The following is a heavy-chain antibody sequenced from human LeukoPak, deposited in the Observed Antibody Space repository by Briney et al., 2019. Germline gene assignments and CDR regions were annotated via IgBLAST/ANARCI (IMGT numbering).Heavy chain of an antibody. Sequence: SETLSLTCTVSGDSVSRSSYYWTWIRQPPGKGLEWIGYIYYIGSTNYNPSLRSRLTMSVDTSKNQFSLRLSSVIAADTAVYYCARYYDSTGSFDYWGQGTLVTVSA. V-gene: IGHV4-61*01. J-gene: IGHJ4*02. CDR1: GDSVSRSSYY. D-gene: IGHD3-22*01. CDR3: ARYYDSTGSFDY. CDR2: IYYIGST.